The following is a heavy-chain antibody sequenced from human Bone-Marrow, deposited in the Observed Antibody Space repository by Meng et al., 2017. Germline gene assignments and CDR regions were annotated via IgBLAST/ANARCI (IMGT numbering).Heavy chain of an antibody. V-gene: IGHV4-59*08. Sequence: SETLSLTCSVSGGSASGYFWSWIRQPPGKGLEWIGYIYYSGSTNYNPSLKSRVTITIDTSKNQFSLKLSSVAAADTAVYYCASLGGEMATFANWGQGTLVTVSS. CDR2: IYYSGST. CDR3: ASLGGEMATFAN. D-gene: IGHD5-24*01. CDR1: GGSASGYF. J-gene: IGHJ4*02.